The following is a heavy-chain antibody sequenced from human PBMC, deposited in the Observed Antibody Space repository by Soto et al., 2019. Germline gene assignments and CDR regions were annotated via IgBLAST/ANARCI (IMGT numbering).Heavy chain of an antibody. CDR2: ISYDGSNK. Sequence: QVQLVESGGGVVQPGRSLRLSCAASGFTFSSYAMHWVRQAPGKGLEWVAVISYDGSNKYYADSVKGRFTISRDNSENTLYLQMNSLRAEDTAVYYCARDYYRFNRNYGFSMDVWGQGTTVTVSS. V-gene: IGHV3-30-3*01. CDR1: GFTFSSYA. CDR3: ARDYYRFNRNYGFSMDV. J-gene: IGHJ6*02. D-gene: IGHD1-7*01.